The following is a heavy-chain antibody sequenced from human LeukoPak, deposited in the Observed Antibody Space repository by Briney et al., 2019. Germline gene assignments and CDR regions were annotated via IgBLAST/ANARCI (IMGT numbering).Heavy chain of an antibody. CDR3: AHRRPGHLTGWDNSYFDN. CDR2: IYWDDDK. J-gene: IGHJ4*02. CDR1: GFSLYSSGVG. Sequence: SGPTLVNPTQTLTLTCTCSGFSLYSSGVGVGWIRQPPGKALEWLAVIYWDDDKRYNPSLRSRLTMSKDASKSQVFLVMSNMDPVDTATYYCAHRRPGHLTGWDNSYFDNWGPGTLVTVSS. D-gene: IGHD1/OR15-1a*01. V-gene: IGHV2-5*02.